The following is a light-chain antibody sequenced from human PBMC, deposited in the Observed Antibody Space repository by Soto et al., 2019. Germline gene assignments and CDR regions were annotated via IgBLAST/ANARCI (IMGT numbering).Light chain of an antibody. CDR1: QTISTH. CDR3: QQSLTIPYT. Sequence: DIQMTQSPSSLSASVGDRVTITCRVSQTISTHLNWYQQKPGKAPKLLIYAASTLQSGVPSRFSGSGSGTDFTLTINSLQPEDFATYYCQQSLTIPYTFGQGTKLEIK. CDR2: AAS. V-gene: IGKV1-39*01. J-gene: IGKJ2*01.